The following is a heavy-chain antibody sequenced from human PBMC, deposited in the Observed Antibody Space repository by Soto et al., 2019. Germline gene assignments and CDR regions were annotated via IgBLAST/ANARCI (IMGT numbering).Heavy chain of an antibody. V-gene: IGHV1-46*01. CDR3: ARDQSSSWYYYGMDV. Sequence: QVQLVQSGAEVKKPGASVKVSCKASGYTFTSYYMHWVRQAPGQGLEWMGIINPSGGSTSYAQKFQGRVTMTRDTSTSTVYMELSSLRSEDTAVYYCARDQSSSWYYYGMDVWGQGTTVTVSS. D-gene: IGHD6-13*01. CDR1: GYTFTSYY. CDR2: INPSGGST. J-gene: IGHJ6*02.